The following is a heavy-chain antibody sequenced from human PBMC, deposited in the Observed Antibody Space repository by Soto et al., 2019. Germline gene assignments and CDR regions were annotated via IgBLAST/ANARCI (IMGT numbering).Heavy chain of an antibody. Sequence: SVKVSCKASGFTFTSYGFCWVRQAPGQGLEWRGGIIPIFGTANYAQKFLGRVTITADESTSTAYMELSSLRSEDTAVYYCARDVVGHTAIYSYGTDVWGQGPTVTVSS. J-gene: IGHJ6*02. CDR3: ARDVVGHTAIYSYGTDV. CDR1: GFTFTSYG. CDR2: IIPIFGTA. D-gene: IGHD5-18*01. V-gene: IGHV1-69*13.